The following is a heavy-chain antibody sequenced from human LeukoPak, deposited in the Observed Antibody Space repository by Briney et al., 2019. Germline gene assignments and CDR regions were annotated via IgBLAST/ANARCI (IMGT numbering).Heavy chain of an antibody. CDR1: GFTFSTFW. V-gene: IGHV3-7*01. J-gene: IGHJ4*02. Sequence: GESLRLSCVASGFTFSTFWMTWVRQAPGQGLEWVANIRGDGSRQYYVDSVKGRFTISRDNAKNSLYLQMNSLRAEDTAVYYCARMGKYDFWSGYYTDYWGRGTLVTVSS. CDR3: ARMGKYDFWSGYYTDY. CDR2: IRGDGSRQ. D-gene: IGHD3-3*01.